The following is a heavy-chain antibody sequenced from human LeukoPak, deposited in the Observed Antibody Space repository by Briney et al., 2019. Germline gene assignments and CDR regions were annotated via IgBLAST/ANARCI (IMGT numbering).Heavy chain of an antibody. D-gene: IGHD6-6*01. V-gene: IGHV1-8*01. CDR1: GYTFTNYD. CDR3: ARGPARSIAVRGWFDP. CDR2: MNPNSGNT. Sequence: ASVKVSCKASGYTFTNYDINWVRQATGQGLEWMGWMNPNSGNTGYAQKFQGRVTMTRNTSISTAYMELSSLRSEDTAVYYCARGPARSIAVRGWFDPWGHGTLVTVSS. J-gene: IGHJ5*02.